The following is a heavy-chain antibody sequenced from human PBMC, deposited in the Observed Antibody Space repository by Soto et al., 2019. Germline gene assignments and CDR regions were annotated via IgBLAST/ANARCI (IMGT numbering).Heavy chain of an antibody. D-gene: IGHD1-26*01. CDR1: GGSIIIYY. J-gene: IGHJ4*02. V-gene: IGHV4-59*01. Sequence: WEILSLTFTVSGGSIIIYYWSWIPQPPGKGLEWFGYIYYSRRTKYNPSLKSRITIPVDTSKNQSSLKLNSVTAADTAVYYCDRVAYSVSQADYWGQGTLVTVSS. CDR2: IYYSRRT. CDR3: DRVAYSVSQADY.